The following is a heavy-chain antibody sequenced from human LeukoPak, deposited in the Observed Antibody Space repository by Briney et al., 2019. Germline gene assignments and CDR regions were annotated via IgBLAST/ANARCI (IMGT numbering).Heavy chain of an antibody. V-gene: IGHV4-61*02. D-gene: IGHD3-10*01. CDR1: GGSISSGSYY. CDR2: IYTSGST. J-gene: IGHJ6*03. Sequence: TSETLSLTCTVSGGSISSGSYYWSWIRQPAGKGLEWIGRIYTSGSTNYNPSLKSRVTISVDTSKNQFSLKLSSVTAADTAVYYCARVAKHFRGGLSFYYLDVWGKGTTVTISS. CDR3: ARVAKHFRGGLSFYYLDV.